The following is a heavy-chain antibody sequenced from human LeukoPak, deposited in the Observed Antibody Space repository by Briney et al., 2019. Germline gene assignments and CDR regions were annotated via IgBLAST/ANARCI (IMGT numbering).Heavy chain of an antibody. J-gene: IGHJ4*02. D-gene: IGHD3-3*01. CDR1: GFTFSSYW. CDR3: ETEYDCWSGYYVDY. CDR2: IKQDGSEK. V-gene: IGHV3-7*01. Sequence: GGSLRLSCAASGFTFSSYWMSWVRQAPGKGLEWVPNIKQDGSEKYYVDSVKGRFTNSRDNAKNSLYLQMNSQRADDTALYYCETEYDCWSGYYVDYWGQGTLVTVSS.